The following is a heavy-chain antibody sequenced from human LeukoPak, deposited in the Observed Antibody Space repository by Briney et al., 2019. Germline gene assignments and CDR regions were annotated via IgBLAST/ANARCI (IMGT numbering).Heavy chain of an antibody. Sequence: GGSLRLSCAASGFTFSSYWMHWVRQAPGKGLVWVSRINSDGSSTSYADSVKGRFTISRDNAKNTLYLQMNSLRAEDTAVYYCARSKKSIVVVPAADDAFDTWGQGTMVTVSS. D-gene: IGHD2-2*01. J-gene: IGHJ3*02. V-gene: IGHV3-74*01. CDR1: GFTFSSYW. CDR2: INSDGSST. CDR3: ARSKKSIVVVPAADDAFDT.